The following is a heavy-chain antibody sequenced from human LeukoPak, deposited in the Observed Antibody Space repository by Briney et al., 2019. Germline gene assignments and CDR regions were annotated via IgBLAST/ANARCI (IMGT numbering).Heavy chain of an antibody. CDR2: ISSSSSYI. CDR1: GFTFRRYS. V-gene: IGHV3-21*01. Sequence: GGSLRLSCAASGFTFRRYSMNWVRQATGKGLEWVSSISSSSSYIYYADSVKGRFTISRDNAKNSLYLQMNSLRAEDTAVYYCARSYSSSSGFPWGQGTLVTVSS. D-gene: IGHD6-6*01. J-gene: IGHJ5*02. CDR3: ARSYSSSSGFP.